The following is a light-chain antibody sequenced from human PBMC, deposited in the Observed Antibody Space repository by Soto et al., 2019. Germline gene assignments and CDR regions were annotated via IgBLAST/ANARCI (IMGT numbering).Light chain of an antibody. CDR3: QQRSNWPSIT. V-gene: IGKV3-11*01. CDR2: DAS. J-gene: IGKJ5*01. Sequence: EIVMTQSPGTLSLSPGERATLSCRASQSVSSRLAWYQQKPGQAPRLLIYDASNRATGIPARFSGSGSGTDFTLTISSLEPEDFAVYYCQQRSNWPSITFGQGTRLEIK. CDR1: QSVSSR.